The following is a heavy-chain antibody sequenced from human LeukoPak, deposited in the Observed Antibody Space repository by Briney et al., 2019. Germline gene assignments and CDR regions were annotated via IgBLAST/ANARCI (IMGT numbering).Heavy chain of an antibody. Sequence: GGSLRLSCAASGFIFSSYWKTWVRQAPRKGLEWVATIKYDGNEKFYLNSLTGRFTISRDNAKNSLFLQMNSLTADDTAVYYCVRESFSRGDFNWGQGTLVSVSS. D-gene: IGHD7-27*01. CDR3: VRESFSRGDFN. J-gene: IGHJ4*02. CDR1: GFIFSSYW. CDR2: IKYDGNEK. V-gene: IGHV3-7*01.